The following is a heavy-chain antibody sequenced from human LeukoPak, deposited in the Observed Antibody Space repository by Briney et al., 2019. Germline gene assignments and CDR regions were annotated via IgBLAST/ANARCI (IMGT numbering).Heavy chain of an antibody. V-gene: IGHV4-39*07. D-gene: IGHD3-10*01. CDR1: AGSISSSSYY. CDR2: IYYTGST. Sequence: SETLSLTCTVSAGSISSSSYYWGWIRQSPGKGLEWIANIYYTGSTYYNPSLKSRITISVDTSKSQFSLELSSVTAADTAIYYCARVSDSRAVGPFDYWGQGTLVTVSS. CDR3: ARVSDSRAVGPFDY. J-gene: IGHJ4*02.